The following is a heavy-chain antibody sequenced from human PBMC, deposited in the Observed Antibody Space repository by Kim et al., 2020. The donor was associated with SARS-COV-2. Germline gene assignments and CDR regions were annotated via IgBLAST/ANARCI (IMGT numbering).Heavy chain of an antibody. Sequence: KYYVDTVKGRFPNARDDSKNTLYLQMNSLRAEDTAVYYCARGQGQQLVLNWGQGTLVTVSS. J-gene: IGHJ4*02. D-gene: IGHD6-13*01. CDR3: ARGQGQQLVLN. CDR2: K. V-gene: IGHV3-30*01.